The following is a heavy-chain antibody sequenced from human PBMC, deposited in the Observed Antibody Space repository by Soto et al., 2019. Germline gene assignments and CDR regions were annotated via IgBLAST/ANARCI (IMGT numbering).Heavy chain of an antibody. D-gene: IGHD1-20*01. V-gene: IGHV3-23*01. CDR3: AKELYKYYGMDV. CDR1: GFTFNNYV. Sequence: GGSLRLSCAASGFTFNNYVMNWVRQAPGKGLEWVSAISGGGGSTYYADSVKGRLTISRDNSKNTLFLQMNSLRAEDTAVYYCAKELYKYYGMDVWGHGTTVTVSS. J-gene: IGHJ6*02. CDR2: ISGGGGST.